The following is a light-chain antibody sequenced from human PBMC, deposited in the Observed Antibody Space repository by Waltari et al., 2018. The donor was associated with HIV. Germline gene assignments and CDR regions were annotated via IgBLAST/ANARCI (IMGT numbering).Light chain of an antibody. J-gene: IGLJ2*01. V-gene: IGLV1-40*01. CDR3: QSFDNSLGGSVI. Sequence: QSALTQPPSVSGAPGQRVTISCTAGSSNIGASYDVHWYQQLPGTAPKLLIYANINRPSGVPDRLSGSKSGTSASLAITGLQAEDEADYYCQSFDNSLGGSVIFGGGTKLTVL. CDR1: SSNIGASYD. CDR2: ANI.